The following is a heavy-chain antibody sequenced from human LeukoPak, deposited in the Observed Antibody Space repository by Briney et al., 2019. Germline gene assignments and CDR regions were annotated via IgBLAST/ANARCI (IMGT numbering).Heavy chain of an antibody. CDR1: GFTFTSSA. Sequence: SVNVSCKASGFTFTSSAVQWVRQARGQRLEWIGWIVVGSGNTNYAQKFQERVTITRDMSTSTAYMELSSLRSEDTAVYYCAREPPHYYDSSGYEFDYWGQGTRVTVSS. CDR2: IVVGSGNT. J-gene: IGHJ4*02. D-gene: IGHD3-22*01. V-gene: IGHV1-58*01. CDR3: AREPPHYYDSSGYEFDY.